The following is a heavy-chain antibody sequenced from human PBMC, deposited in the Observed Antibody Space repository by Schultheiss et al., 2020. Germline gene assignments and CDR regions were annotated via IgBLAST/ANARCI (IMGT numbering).Heavy chain of an antibody. V-gene: IGHV4-4*08. CDR3: ARDWATVTTEVYYYYYGMDV. D-gene: IGHD4-17*01. Sequence: GSLRLTCTVSGGSISSYYWSWIRQPPGKGLEWIGYIYYSGSTNYNPSLKSRVTISVDTSKNQFSLKLSSVTAADTAVYYCARDWATVTTEVYYYYYGMDVWGQGTTVTVSS. CDR2: IYYSGST. CDR1: GGSISSYY. J-gene: IGHJ6*02.